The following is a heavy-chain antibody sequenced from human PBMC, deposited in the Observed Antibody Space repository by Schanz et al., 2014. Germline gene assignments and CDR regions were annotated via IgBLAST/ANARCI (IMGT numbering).Heavy chain of an antibody. D-gene: IGHD7-27*01. V-gene: IGHV3-NL1*01. J-gene: IGHJ4*02. CDR1: GFTFSSHG. CDR3: AKDYRTGAIDY. Sequence: QVQLVESGGGVVQPGRSLRLSCAASGFTFSSHGMHWVRQAPGKGLEWVSAMTGRGGGTYYADAVKGRFTISRDNSKNTLFLQMNSLRAEDTAVYYCAKDYRTGAIDYWGQGTLVTVSS. CDR2: MTGRGGGT.